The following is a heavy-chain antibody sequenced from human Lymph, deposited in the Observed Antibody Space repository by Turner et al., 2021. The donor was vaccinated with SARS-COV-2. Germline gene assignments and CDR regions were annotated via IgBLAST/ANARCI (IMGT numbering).Heavy chain of an antibody. CDR2: IIPIFGTA. J-gene: IGHJ4*02. CDR1: GGTFSTYT. V-gene: IGHV1-69*01. CDR3: TRGETIAAHYDY. D-gene: IGHD6-6*01. Sequence: QVQLVQSGAEVKKPGSSVKVSCKASGGTFSTYTISWVRQAPGQGLEWMGGIIPIFGTANYAQKFQGRVTNTADESTSTAYMELSSLRSEDTAVYYCTRGETIAAHYDYWGQGTLVTVSS.